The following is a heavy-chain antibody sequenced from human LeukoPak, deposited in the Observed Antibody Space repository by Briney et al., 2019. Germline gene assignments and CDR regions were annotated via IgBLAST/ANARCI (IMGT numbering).Heavy chain of an antibody. Sequence: GGSLRLSCGASGFTFSDYAMSWVRQAPGKGLEWVSLISGSGSATYSADSVEGRFTISRDNSKNTVDLQMNSLRAEDTAMYYCARDSAGNDYWGQGTLVTVSS. CDR2: ISGSGSAT. V-gene: IGHV3-23*01. D-gene: IGHD6-13*01. CDR1: GFTFSDYA. CDR3: ARDSAGNDY. J-gene: IGHJ4*02.